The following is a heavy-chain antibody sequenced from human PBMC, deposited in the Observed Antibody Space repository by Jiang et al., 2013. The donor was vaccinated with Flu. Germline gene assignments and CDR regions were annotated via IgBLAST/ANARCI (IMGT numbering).Heavy chain of an antibody. J-gene: IGHJ4*02. D-gene: IGHD5-18*01. CDR1: YY. CDR3: ARSRGLGYSYGDLFDY. CDR2: INPSGGST. V-gene: IGHV1-46*01. Sequence: YYMHWVRQAPGQGLEWMGIINPSGGSTSYAQKFQGRVTMTRDTSTSTVYMELSSLRSEDTAVYYCARSRGLGYSYGDLFDYWGQGTLVTVSS.